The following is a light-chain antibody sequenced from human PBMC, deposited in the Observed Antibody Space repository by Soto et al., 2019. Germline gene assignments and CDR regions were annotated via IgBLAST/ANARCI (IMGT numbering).Light chain of an antibody. CDR1: XSVSSY. J-gene: IGKJ5*01. Sequence: EIVLTQSPATLSLSPGEXATLSXRASXSVSSYLAWYQQKPGQAPRLLIYDASNRATGIPARFSGSGSGTHFTPTISSLEPEDFAVYYCQQRSNWPPITFGQGTRLEIK. CDR3: QQRSNWPPIT. CDR2: DAS. V-gene: IGKV3-11*01.